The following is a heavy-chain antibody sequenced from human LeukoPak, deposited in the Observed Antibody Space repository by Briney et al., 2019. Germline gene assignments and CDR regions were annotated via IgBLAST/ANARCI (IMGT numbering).Heavy chain of an antibody. CDR1: GFTFDDYA. J-gene: IGHJ6*02. CDR2: ISWDGGST. Sequence: PGGSLRLSCAASGFTFDDYAMHWVRQAPGKGLEWVSLISWDGGSTYYADSVKGRFTISRDNSKNSLYLQMNSLRAEDTALYYCAKDEFLWFGDHYYYYYGMDVWGQGTTVTVSS. D-gene: IGHD3-10*01. V-gene: IGHV3-43D*03. CDR3: AKDEFLWFGDHYYYYYGMDV.